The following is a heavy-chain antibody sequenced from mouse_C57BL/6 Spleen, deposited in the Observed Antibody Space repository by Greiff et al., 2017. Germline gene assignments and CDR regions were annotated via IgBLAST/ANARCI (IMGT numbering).Heavy chain of an antibody. CDR3: ANLLFHAMDY. V-gene: IGHV1-50*01. Sequence: QVQLQQPGAELVKPGASVKLSCKASGYTFTSYWMQWVKQRPGQGLEWIGEIDPSDSYTNYNQKFKGKATLTVDTSSSTAYMQLSSLTSEDSAVYYCANLLFHAMDYWGQGTSVTVSS. J-gene: IGHJ4*01. CDR1: GYTFTSYW. CDR2: IDPSDSYT. D-gene: IGHD2-1*01.